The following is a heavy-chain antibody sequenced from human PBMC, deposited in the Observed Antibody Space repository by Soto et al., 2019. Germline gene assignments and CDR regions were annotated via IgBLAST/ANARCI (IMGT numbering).Heavy chain of an antibody. Sequence: SEPMSLTCAASRGCVRSGGDAGTWIRQPPGKGLEWIGYIYHSGSTYYNPSLKSRVAISVDRSKNQFSLKLSSGTAADTAVYYCARVPDVWGRGTTVTVSS. J-gene: IGHJ6*02. CDR3: ARVPDV. V-gene: IGHV4-30-2*01. CDR1: RGCVRSGGDA. CDR2: IYHSGST.